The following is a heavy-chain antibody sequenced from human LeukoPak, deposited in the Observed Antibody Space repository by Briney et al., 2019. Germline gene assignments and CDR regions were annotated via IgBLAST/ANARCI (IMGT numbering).Heavy chain of an antibody. V-gene: IGHV4-59*01. CDR2: IYYSGST. J-gene: IGHJ6*03. CDR1: GGSISSYY. Sequence: SETLSLTCTVSGGSISSYYWSWIRQPPGKGLEWIGYIYYSGSTNYNPSLKSRVTISVDTSKNQFSLKLSSVTAADTAVYYCARDTHDYSNYYYYYYMDVWGKGTTVTVSS. CDR3: ARDTHDYSNYYYYYYMDV. D-gene: IGHD4-11*01.